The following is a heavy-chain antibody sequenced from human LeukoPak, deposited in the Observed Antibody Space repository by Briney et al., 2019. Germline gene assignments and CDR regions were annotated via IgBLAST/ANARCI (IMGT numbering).Heavy chain of an antibody. V-gene: IGHV1-18*01. D-gene: IGHD4-23*01. J-gene: IGHJ4*02. CDR3: ARYPYGGNDDY. Sequence: ASVKVSCKASGYTFTNYGITWVRQVPGQGLEWMGWISAYNGITNYAQKLQGRVTLTTDTSTSTAYMELRSLRSDDTAVYYCARYPYGGNDDYWGQGTLVTVSS. CDR2: ISAYNGIT. CDR1: GYTFTNYG.